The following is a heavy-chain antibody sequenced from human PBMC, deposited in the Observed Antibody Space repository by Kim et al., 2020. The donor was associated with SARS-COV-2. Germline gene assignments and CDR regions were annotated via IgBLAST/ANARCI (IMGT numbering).Heavy chain of an antibody. CDR1: GFTFSSYG. CDR3: AREGLGEFLYGMDV. Sequence: GGSLRLSCAASGFTFSSYGMHWVRQALGKGLEWVAVIWYDGSNKYYADSVKGRFTISRDNSKNTLYLQMNSLRAEDTAVYYCAREGLGEFLYGMDVWGQGTTVTVSS. CDR2: IWYDGSNK. V-gene: IGHV3-33*01. D-gene: IGHD3-10*01. J-gene: IGHJ6*02.